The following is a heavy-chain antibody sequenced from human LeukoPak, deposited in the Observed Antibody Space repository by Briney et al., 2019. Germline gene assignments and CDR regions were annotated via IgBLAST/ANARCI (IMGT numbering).Heavy chain of an antibody. CDR2: IKQDGSDR. J-gene: IGHJ3*01. D-gene: IGHD6-6*01. CDR1: GFTFRNYW. Sequence: GGSLRLSCAASGFTFRNYWMSWVRQAPGTGLEWVANIKQDGSDRNYVTSVGGRFTISRDNAESSLFLQMNSLRAEDTAVYYCARSSYSSSSSVWGQGTMVTVSS. V-gene: IGHV3-7*03. CDR3: ARSSYSSSSSV.